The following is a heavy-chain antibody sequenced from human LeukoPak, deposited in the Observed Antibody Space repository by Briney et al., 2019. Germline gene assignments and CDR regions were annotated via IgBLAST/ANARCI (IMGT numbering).Heavy chain of an antibody. CDR2: ISRSSSTI. J-gene: IGHJ6*03. CDR3: ARVRSASAVLSYYMDV. V-gene: IGHV3-48*04. CDR1: GFTFSSYS. Sequence: PGGSLRLSCAASGFTFSSYSTNWVRQAPGKGREWVSYISRSSSTIYYADSVKGRFTISRDNAKNSLYLQMNSLRAEDTAVYYCARVRSASAVLSYYMDVWGKGTTVTVSS.